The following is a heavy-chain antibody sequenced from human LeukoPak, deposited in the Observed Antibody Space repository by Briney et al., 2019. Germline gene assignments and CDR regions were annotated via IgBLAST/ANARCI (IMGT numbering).Heavy chain of an antibody. J-gene: IGHJ4*02. D-gene: IGHD4-17*01. CDR1: GFTLSGYW. CDR3: ARDFHGDHDY. V-gene: IGHV3-74*01. CDR2: INPDGSTT. Sequence: PGGSLRLSCAASGFTLSGYWIHWVRQAPGKGLVWVARINPDGSTTSYGDSVKGRITISRDNAKNTLHLQMHSLRAEDTAVYYCARDFHGDHDYWGQGTLVTVSS.